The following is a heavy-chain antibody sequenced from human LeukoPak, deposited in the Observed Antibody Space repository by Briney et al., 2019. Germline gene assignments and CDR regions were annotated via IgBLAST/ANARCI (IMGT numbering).Heavy chain of an antibody. CDR3: AKDQTMVRGVIPNFDY. J-gene: IGHJ4*02. V-gene: IGHV3-23*01. CDR2: ISGSGGST. Sequence: GGSLRLSCAASGFTFSSYGMSWVRQAPGKGLEWVSAISGSGGSTYYADSVKGRFTISRDNSKNTLYLQMNSLRAEDTAVYYCAKDQTMVRGVIPNFDYWGQGTLVTVSS. D-gene: IGHD3-10*01. CDR1: GFTFSSYG.